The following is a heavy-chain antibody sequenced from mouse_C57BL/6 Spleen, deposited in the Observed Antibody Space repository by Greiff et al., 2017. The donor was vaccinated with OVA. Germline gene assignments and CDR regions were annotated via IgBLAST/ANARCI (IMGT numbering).Heavy chain of an antibody. D-gene: IGHD1-1*01. CDR1: GYSITSGYY. CDR3: ARDYGSNYRFAY. J-gene: IGHJ3*01. V-gene: IGHV3-6*01. CDR2: INYDGSN. Sequence: EVKVEESGPGLVKPSQSLSLTCSVTGYSITSGYYWNWIRQFPGNKLEWMGYINYDGSNNYNPSLKNRISITRDTSKNQFFLKLNSVTTEDTATYYCARDYGSNYRFAYWGQGTLVTVSA.